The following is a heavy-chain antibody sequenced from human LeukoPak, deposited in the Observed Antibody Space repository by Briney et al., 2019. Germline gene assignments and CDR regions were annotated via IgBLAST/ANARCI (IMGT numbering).Heavy chain of an antibody. D-gene: IGHD5-24*01. J-gene: IGHJ4*02. CDR1: GFTFSSYA. Sequence: GGSLRLSCAASGFTFSSYAMSWVRRAPGKGLEWVSAISGSGGSTYYADSVKGRFTISRDNSKNTLYLQMNSLRAEDTAVYYCARIDEGYNHAKDYWGQGTLVTVSS. V-gene: IGHV3-23*01. CDR3: ARIDEGYNHAKDY. CDR2: ISGSGGST.